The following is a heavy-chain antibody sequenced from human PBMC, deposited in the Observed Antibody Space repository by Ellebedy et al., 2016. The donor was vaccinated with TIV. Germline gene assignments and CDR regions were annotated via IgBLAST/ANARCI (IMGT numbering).Heavy chain of an antibody. D-gene: IGHD1-26*01. CDR1: GDSVSSHSY. CDR3: LRHVSIVGPSELDH. J-gene: IGHJ4*02. Sequence: GSLRLSXSVSGDSVSSHSYWGWIRQSPGKGLEWVASLDNSGSAYYNPSLKSRVTISLDTSQNQVSLKLNSATATDTATYYCLRHVSIVGPSELDHWGQGTLVTVSS. CDR2: LDNSGSA. V-gene: IGHV4-39*01.